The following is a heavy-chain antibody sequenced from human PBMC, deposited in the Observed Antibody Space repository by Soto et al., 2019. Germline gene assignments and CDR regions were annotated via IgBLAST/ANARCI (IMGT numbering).Heavy chain of an antibody. D-gene: IGHD2-8*01. Sequence: GGSLRLSCAASGFTFSSYGMHWVRQAPGKGLEWVAVISYDGSNKYYADSVKGRFTISRDNSKNTLYLQMNSLRAEDTAVYYCAKEGGYCTNGVCSYFDYWGQGTLVTVSS. CDR2: ISYDGSNK. V-gene: IGHV3-30*18. CDR1: GFTFSSYG. J-gene: IGHJ4*02. CDR3: AKEGGYCTNGVCSYFDY.